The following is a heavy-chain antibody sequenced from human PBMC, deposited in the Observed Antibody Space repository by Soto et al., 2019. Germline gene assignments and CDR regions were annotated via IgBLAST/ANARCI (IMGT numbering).Heavy chain of an antibody. Sequence: PSETLSLTCTVSGGSISSYYWSWIRQPPGKGLEWIGYIYYSGSTNYNPSLKSRVTISVDTSKNQLSLKLSSVTAADTAVYYCARGEYCSGGSCFDYWGQGPLVTVSS. CDR1: GGSISSYY. J-gene: IGHJ4*02. CDR2: IYYSGST. V-gene: IGHV4-59*01. D-gene: IGHD2-15*01. CDR3: ARGEYCSGGSCFDY.